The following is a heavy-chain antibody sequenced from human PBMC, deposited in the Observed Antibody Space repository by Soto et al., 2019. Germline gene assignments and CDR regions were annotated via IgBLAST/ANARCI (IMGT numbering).Heavy chain of an antibody. V-gene: IGHV3-48*04. CDR3: ARGTPGIFGVVPHN. D-gene: IGHD3-3*01. Sequence: EVQLVESGGGLVQPGGSLRLSCAASGFTFSSNSMNWVRQAPGKGLEWVSYISSSSSYTNYADSVKGRFTISRDNAKNSLYLQMNSLRAEDTAVYYCARGTPGIFGVVPHNWGQGTLVTVSS. J-gene: IGHJ4*02. CDR1: GFTFSSNS. CDR2: ISSSSSYT.